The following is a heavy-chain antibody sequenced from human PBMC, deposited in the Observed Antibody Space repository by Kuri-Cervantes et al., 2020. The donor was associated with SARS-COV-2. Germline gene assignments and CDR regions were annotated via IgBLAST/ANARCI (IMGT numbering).Heavy chain of an antibody. D-gene: IGHD3-16*01. CDR2: ISGSGGST. J-gene: IGHJ4*02. Sequence: GGSLRLSCAASGFIFNTYAMSWVRQAPGKGLEWVSAISGSGGSTYYADSVKGRFTISRDNAKNSLYLQMNSLRAEDTAVYYCARVVSGGRDYWGQGTLVTVSS. CDR3: ARVVSGGRDY. CDR1: GFIFNTYA. V-gene: IGHV3-23*01.